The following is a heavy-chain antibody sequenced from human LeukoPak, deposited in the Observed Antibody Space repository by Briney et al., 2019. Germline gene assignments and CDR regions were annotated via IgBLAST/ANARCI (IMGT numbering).Heavy chain of an antibody. CDR2: INAGNGNT. CDR1: GYTFTSYA. D-gene: IGHD6-19*01. Sequence: ASVKVSCKASGYTFTSYAMHWVRQAPGQRLEWMGWINAGNGNTKYSQKFQGRVTITRDTSASTAYMELSSLRSEDTAVYYCARDSSGWYWFDPWGQGTLVTVSS. V-gene: IGHV1-3*01. CDR3: ARDSSGWYWFDP. J-gene: IGHJ5*02.